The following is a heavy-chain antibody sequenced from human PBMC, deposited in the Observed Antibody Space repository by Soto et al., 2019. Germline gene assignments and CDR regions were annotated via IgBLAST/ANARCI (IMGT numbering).Heavy chain of an antibody. CDR1: GFTFSSYE. J-gene: IGHJ6*02. CDR2: ISSSGSTI. D-gene: IGHD3-22*01. V-gene: IGHV3-48*03. Sequence: PGGSLRLSCAASGFTFSSYEMNWVRQAPGKGLEWVSYISSSGSTIYYADSVKGRFTISRDNAKNSLYLQMNSLRAEDTAVYYRATYYYDSSQTPYYYYGMDVWGQGTTVTVSS. CDR3: ATYYYDSSQTPYYYYGMDV.